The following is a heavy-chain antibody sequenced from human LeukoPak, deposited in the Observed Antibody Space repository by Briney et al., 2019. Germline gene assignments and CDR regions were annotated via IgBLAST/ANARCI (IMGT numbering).Heavy chain of an antibody. Sequence: PGGSLRLSCTASGFTFGDYAMSWFRQAPGKGLEWVSGISGSGDNTYYADSVKGRFTISRDTSKNTLYVQVNSLGTEATAAYYCAKGRYYDSSGCFYFDYWGHGTLVTVSS. CDR1: GFTFGDYA. D-gene: IGHD3-22*01. V-gene: IGHV3-23*01. CDR3: AKGRYYDSSGCFYFDY. J-gene: IGHJ4*01. CDR2: ISGSGDNT.